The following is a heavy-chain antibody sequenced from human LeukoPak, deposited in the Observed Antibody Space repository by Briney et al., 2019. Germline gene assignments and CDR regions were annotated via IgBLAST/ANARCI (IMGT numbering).Heavy chain of an antibody. CDR3: ARDLYYYDSSGYYLDY. V-gene: IGHV1-18*01. J-gene: IGHJ4*02. D-gene: IGHD3-22*01. CDR1: GYTFTSYS. Sequence: ASVKVSCKASGYTFTSYSISWVRQAPGQGLEWMGWISAYNGNTNYAQKLQGRVTMTTDTSTSTAYMELRSLRSDDTAVYYCARDLYYYDSSGYYLDYWGQGTLVTVSS. CDR2: ISAYNGNT.